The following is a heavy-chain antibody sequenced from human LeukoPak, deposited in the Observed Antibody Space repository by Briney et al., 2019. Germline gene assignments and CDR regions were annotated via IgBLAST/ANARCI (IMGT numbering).Heavy chain of an antibody. J-gene: IGHJ5*02. V-gene: IGHV3-48*03. Sequence: GGSLRLSCAASGFTFSSYEMNWVRQAPGKGLEWVSYISSSGSTIYYADSVKGRFTISRDNAKNSLYLQMNSLRAEDTAVYYCAREVRGYSYGPNWFDPWGQGTLATVSS. CDR3: AREVRGYSYGPNWFDP. CDR1: GFTFSSYE. CDR2: ISSSGSTI. D-gene: IGHD5-18*01.